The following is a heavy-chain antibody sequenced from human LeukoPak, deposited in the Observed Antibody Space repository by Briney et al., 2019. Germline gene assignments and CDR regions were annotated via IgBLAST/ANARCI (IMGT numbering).Heavy chain of an antibody. V-gene: IGHV4-59*08. D-gene: IGHD3-3*01. CDR1: GGYISSYY. Sequence: SETLSLTCTVSGGYISSYYWSWIRQPPGKGLEWIGYIYHSGSTNYNPSLKSRVTISVDTSKNQFSLNLKSVTAADTAMYYCARDGVVTMELDYWGQGTLVTVSS. CDR2: IYHSGST. CDR3: ARDGVVTMELDY. J-gene: IGHJ4*02.